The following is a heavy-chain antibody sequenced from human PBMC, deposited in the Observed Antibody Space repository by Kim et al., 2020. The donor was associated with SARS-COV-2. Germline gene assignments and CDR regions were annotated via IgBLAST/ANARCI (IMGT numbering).Heavy chain of an antibody. CDR1: GYTFTSYG. D-gene: IGHD2-2*01. J-gene: IGHJ4*02. CDR2: ISAYNGNT. Sequence: ASVKVSCKASGYTFTSYGISWVRQAPGQGLEWMGWISAYNGNTNYAQKLQGRVTMTTDTSTSTAYMELRSLRSDDTAVYYCARFGYLEYCSSTSCKGVVFDYWGQGTLVTVSS. CDR3: ARFGYLEYCSSTSCKGVVFDY. V-gene: IGHV1-18*04.